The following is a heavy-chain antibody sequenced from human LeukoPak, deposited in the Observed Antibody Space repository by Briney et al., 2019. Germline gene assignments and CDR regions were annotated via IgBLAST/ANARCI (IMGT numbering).Heavy chain of an antibody. CDR1: GFTFSSFE. CDR2: ISSSGSTI. V-gene: IGHV3-48*03. Sequence: PGGSLRLSCAASGFTFSSFEMNWVRQAPGKGLEWVSYISSSGSTIYYADSVKGRFTISRDNAKNSLYLQMNSLRAEDTAVYYCARDREVGYDILTGYSDGMDVWGQGTTVTVSS. D-gene: IGHD3-9*01. CDR3: ARDREVGYDILTGYSDGMDV. J-gene: IGHJ6*02.